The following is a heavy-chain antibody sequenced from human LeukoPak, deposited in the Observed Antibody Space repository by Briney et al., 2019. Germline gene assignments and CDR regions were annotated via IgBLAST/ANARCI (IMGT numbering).Heavy chain of an antibody. Sequence: AGGSLRLSCAASGFSVSRNYMTWVRQAPGEGLEWVSLIYSGGSTSYADSVKGRFTISRDNSKNTLYLQMNSLRAEDTAVYYCARKTDHQTGGDYWGQGTLVTASS. CDR3: ARKTDHQTGGDY. D-gene: IGHD1-1*01. J-gene: IGHJ4*02. CDR1: GFSVSRNY. CDR2: IYSGGST. V-gene: IGHV3-66*01.